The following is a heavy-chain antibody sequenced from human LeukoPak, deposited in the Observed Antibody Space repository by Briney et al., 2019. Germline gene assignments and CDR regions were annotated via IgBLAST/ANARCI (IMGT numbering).Heavy chain of an antibody. V-gene: IGHV3-23*01. Sequence: GGSLRLSCAASGFTFSSSAMSWVRQAPGKGLNGFSSISGSGGSIYYADSVKGRVTISRDNSKNTLYLQMNSLRSEDTAVYYCAKSFLSGVSGIFDSWGQGTLVTVSS. D-gene: IGHD6-19*01. CDR2: ISGSGGSI. CDR1: GFTFSSSA. CDR3: AKSFLSGVSGIFDS. J-gene: IGHJ4*02.